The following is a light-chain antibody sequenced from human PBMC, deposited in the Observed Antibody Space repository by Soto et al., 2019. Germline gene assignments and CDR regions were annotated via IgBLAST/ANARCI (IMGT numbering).Light chain of an antibody. CDR1: QSITTW. CDR3: QRYNTYSRT. Sequence: DIQMTQSPSTLSASVGDRVAITCRASQSITTWLAWYQHKPGKAPKLLIYKASSLQSGVPSRFSGSGSGTEFTLTITSLQPDDFATYYCQRYNTYSRTFGQGTKVDIK. J-gene: IGKJ1*01. CDR2: KAS. V-gene: IGKV1-5*03.